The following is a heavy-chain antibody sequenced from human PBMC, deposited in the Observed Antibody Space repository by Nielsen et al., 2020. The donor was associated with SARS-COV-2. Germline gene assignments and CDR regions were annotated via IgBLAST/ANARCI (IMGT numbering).Heavy chain of an antibody. CDR3: ARESSGYDHYNYGMDV. D-gene: IGHD5-12*01. V-gene: IGHV4-31*03. J-gene: IGHJ6*02. Sequence: SETLSLTCTVSGGSISSGGYYWSWIRHHPGKGLEWIGYIYFSGHTRYNPSLKSRVTISVDTSKNQFSLSLRSVTAADTAVYYCARESSGYDHYNYGMDVWGQGTTVTVSS. CDR1: GGSISSGGYY. CDR2: IYFSGHT.